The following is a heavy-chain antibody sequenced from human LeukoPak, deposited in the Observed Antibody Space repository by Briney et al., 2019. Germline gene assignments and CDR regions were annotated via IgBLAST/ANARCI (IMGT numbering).Heavy chain of an antibody. J-gene: IGHJ4*02. Sequence: GESLKISPKGSGYNFTNYWIGWVHQMPGKGLEWMGIIYPSDSDTRYSPSFQGQVTISADKSISTAYLQWSSLKASDTAMYYCARPQCSSITCYVDYWGQGTLVTVSS. V-gene: IGHV5-51*07. CDR1: GYNFTNYW. CDR2: IYPSDSDT. D-gene: IGHD2-2*01. CDR3: ARPQCSSITCYVDY.